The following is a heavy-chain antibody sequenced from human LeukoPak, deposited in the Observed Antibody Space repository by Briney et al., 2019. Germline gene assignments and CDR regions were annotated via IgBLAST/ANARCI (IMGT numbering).Heavy chain of an antibody. CDR1: GYNFMNYG. V-gene: IGHV1-18*01. Sequence: ASVKVSCKASGYNFMNYGISWVRQAPGQGLEWMGWISGYTGKADYAPKLQGRITMTTDTSTTTAYMELRSPTSDDTAMYYCARVGATYGDPLEFDYWGLGTLVTVSS. CDR3: ARVGATYGDPLEFDY. D-gene: IGHD4-17*01. J-gene: IGHJ4*02. CDR2: ISGYTGKA.